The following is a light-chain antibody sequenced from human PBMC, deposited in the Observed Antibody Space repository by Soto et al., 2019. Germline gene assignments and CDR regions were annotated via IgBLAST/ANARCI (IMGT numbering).Light chain of an antibody. CDR3: QQYGSKIT. J-gene: IGKJ5*01. Sequence: IVFTQSPGTLSLSPGERATLSCSASQSVSSSYLAWYQQKPGQAPRLLIYGASSRATGIPDRFSGSGSGTDFTLTISRLEPEDFAVYYCQQYGSKITFGQGTRLEIK. CDR1: QSVSSSY. CDR2: GAS. V-gene: IGKV3-20*01.